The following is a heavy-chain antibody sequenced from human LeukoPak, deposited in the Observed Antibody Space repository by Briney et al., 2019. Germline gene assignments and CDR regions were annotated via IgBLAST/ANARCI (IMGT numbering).Heavy chain of an antibody. CDR2: INPNSGGT. Sequence: ASVKVSCKASGYTFTGYYMHWVRQAPGQGLEWMGWINPNSGGTNYAQKFQGRVTMTRDTSISTAYMELSRLRSDDTAVYYCARVNKRIAAAGPDAFDIWGQGTMVTVSS. CDR1: GYTFTGYY. J-gene: IGHJ3*02. D-gene: IGHD6-25*01. V-gene: IGHV1-2*02. CDR3: ARVNKRIAAAGPDAFDI.